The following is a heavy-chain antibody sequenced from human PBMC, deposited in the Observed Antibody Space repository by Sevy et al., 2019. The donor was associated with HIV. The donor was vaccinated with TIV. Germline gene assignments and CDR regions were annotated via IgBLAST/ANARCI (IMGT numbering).Heavy chain of an antibody. Sequence: SETLSLICAVSGYSISSGYYWGWIRQPPGKGLEWIGTIYHAGNTYYKPSLKSRVTISLDTSKNQFSLKLSSVTAADTAVYYCASLGITIVRGVNDNWFDPWGLGTLVTVSS. CDR2: IYHAGNT. J-gene: IGHJ5*02. CDR1: GYSISSGYY. V-gene: IGHV4-38-2*01. D-gene: IGHD3-10*01. CDR3: ASLGITIVRGVNDNWFDP.